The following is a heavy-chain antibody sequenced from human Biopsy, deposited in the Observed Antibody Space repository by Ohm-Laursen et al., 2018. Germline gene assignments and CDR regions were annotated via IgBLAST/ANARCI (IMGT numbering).Heavy chain of an antibody. Sequence: TLSLTCAVSGGSISSGSNYWAWIRQPPGKGLEWIGRVYHSGTTYYSPPLKSQVTISVDTAKNQLSLKVTSVTAADTAAYYCARHDGNGPFALDSWGQGTRVTVSS. V-gene: IGHV4-39*01. D-gene: IGHD5-24*01. CDR3: ARHDGNGPFALDS. CDR1: GGSISSGSNY. J-gene: IGHJ4*02. CDR2: VYHSGTT.